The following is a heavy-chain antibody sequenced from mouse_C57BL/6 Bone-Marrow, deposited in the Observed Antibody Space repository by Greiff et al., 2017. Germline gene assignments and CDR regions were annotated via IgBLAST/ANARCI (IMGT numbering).Heavy chain of an antibody. CDR2: ISNLAYSI. CDR3: ARLNYGNAMDY. Sequence: EVKLVEPGGGLVQPGGSLKLSCAASGFTFSDYGMAWVRQAPRKGPEWVAFISNLAYSIYYADTVTGRFTISRENAKNTLYLEMSSLRSEDTAMYYCARLNYGNAMDYWGQGTSVTVSS. D-gene: IGHD1-1*01. J-gene: IGHJ4*01. CDR1: GFTFSDYG. V-gene: IGHV5-15*01.